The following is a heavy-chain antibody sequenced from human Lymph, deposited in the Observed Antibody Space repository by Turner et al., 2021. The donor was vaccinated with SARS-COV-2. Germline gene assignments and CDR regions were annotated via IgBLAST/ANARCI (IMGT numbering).Heavy chain of an antibody. D-gene: IGHD6-13*01. CDR3: ARIAAPGMGGGVHYYYYAMDV. J-gene: IGHJ6*02. V-gene: IGHV1-69*10. CDR1: GGTFSSPA. CDR2: IIPLLDIE. Sequence: QVQLVQSGAEVKKPGSSVKVSCKASGGTFSSPAISWVRQAPGQGLEWMGGIIPLLDIENYAQKFQGRVTITADKSTRTAYMELSSMGSEDTAVYFCARIAAPGMGGGVHYYYYAMDVWGQGTTVTVSS.